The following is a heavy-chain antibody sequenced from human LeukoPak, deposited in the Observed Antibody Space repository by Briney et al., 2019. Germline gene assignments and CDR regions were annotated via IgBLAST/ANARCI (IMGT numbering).Heavy chain of an antibody. CDR1: GFTFSSYS. J-gene: IGHJ4*02. D-gene: IGHD1-1*01. Sequence: PGGSLRLSCAASGFTFSSYSMNWVRQAPGKGLEWVSSISSSSSYIYYADSVKGRFTISRDNVENSLHLQMSSLRVEDTAMYYCAGKTWNYWGQGTLVTVSS. CDR3: AGKTWNY. CDR2: ISSSSSYI. V-gene: IGHV3-21*01.